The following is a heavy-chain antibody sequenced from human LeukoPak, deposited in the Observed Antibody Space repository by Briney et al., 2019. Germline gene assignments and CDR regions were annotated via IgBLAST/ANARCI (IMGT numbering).Heavy chain of an antibody. CDR2: INPSGGIT. V-gene: IGHV1-46*01. Sequence: EASVKVSCKASGYTFTSYYMHWVRQAPGQGLEWMGIINPSGGITNYAQKFQGRVTMTRDMSTSTVYMELSRLRSDDTAVYYCARSVDYAYFDYWGQGTLVTVSS. D-gene: IGHD4-17*01. J-gene: IGHJ4*02. CDR1: GYTFTSYY. CDR3: ARSVDYAYFDY.